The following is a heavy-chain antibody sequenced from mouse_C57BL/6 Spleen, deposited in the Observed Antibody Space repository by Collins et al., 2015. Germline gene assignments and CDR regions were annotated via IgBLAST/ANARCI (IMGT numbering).Heavy chain of an antibody. CDR1: GYTFTSYW. J-gene: IGHJ2*01. V-gene: IGHV1-55*01. CDR2: IYPGSGST. CDR3: ARRGYYYGSLDY. D-gene: IGHD1-1*01. Sequence: QVQLQQPGAELVKPGASVKMSCKASGYTFTSYWITWVKQRPGQGLEWIGDIYPGSGSTNYNEKFKSKATLTVDTSSSTAYMQLSSLTSEDSAVYYCARRGYYYGSLDYWGQGTTLTVSS.